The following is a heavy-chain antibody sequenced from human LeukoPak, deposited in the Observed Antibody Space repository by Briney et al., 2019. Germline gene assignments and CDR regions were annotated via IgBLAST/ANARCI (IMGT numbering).Heavy chain of an antibody. J-gene: IGHJ5*02. V-gene: IGHV4-4*07. CDR1: GGSISSYY. CDR2: ISASGST. CDR3: AREARDSRHLDL. Sequence: SETLSLTCNVSGGSISSYYWTWTRQSAGKGLEWIGRISASGSTNYNPSLQSRVTVSVDTSNNHFSLNLSSVTAADTAVYWCAREARDSRHLDLWGQGTLVTVSS. D-gene: IGHD3-22*01.